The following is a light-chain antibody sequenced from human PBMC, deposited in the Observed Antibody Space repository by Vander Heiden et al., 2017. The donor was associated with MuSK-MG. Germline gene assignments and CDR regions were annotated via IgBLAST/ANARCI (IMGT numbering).Light chain of an antibody. CDR3: QQSYSTPLLP. J-gene: IGKJ1*01. Sequence: DIQMTQSPSSLSASVGDRVTITCRASQSISSYLNWYQQKPGKAPKLLIYAASSLQSGVPSRFSGSGSGTDFTLTISSLQPEDFATYYCQQSYSTPLLPFGQGTKVEIK. V-gene: IGKV1-39*01. CDR1: QSISSY. CDR2: AAS.